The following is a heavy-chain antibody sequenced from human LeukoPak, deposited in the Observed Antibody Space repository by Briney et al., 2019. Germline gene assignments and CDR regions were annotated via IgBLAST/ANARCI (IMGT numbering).Heavy chain of an antibody. CDR3: ARGIYGMDV. CDR1: GGSFSGYY. CDR2: INHSGST. Sequence: SETLSLTCAVYGGSFSGYYWSWIRQPPGKGREWIGEINHSGSTNYNPSLKSRVTISVDTSKNQFSLKLSSVTAADTAVYYCARGIYGMDVWGQGTTVTVSS. J-gene: IGHJ6*02. V-gene: IGHV4-34*01.